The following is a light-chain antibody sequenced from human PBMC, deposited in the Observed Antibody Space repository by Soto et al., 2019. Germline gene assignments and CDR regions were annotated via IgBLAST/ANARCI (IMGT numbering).Light chain of an antibody. J-gene: IGKJ1*01. V-gene: IGKV3D-20*02. Sequence: EIVLTQSPGTLSLAPVERATLSCRASQSVSSSYLAWYQQKPGQAPRLLIYGASSRATGIPDRFSGSGSGTDFTLTISRLEPEDFAVYYCQQRTDRPPWTFGQGTKVDIK. CDR3: QQRTDRPPWT. CDR2: GAS. CDR1: QSVSSSY.